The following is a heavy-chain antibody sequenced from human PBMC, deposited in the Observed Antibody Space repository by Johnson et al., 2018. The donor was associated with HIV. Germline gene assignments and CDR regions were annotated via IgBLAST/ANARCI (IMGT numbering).Heavy chain of an antibody. CDR3: AKDLGGYSSSWNNAFDI. J-gene: IGHJ3*02. CDR1: VFTVSSYY. CDR2: IYSGGSK. V-gene: IGHV3-66*02. D-gene: IGHD6-13*01. Sequence: VLLVESGGGLVQPGGSLRLSCVASVFTVSSYYMNWVRQAPGRGLEWVSVIYSGGSKYYADSVKGRVTISRDNSKNTLYLQMNSLRAEDTAVYYCAKDLGGYSSSWNNAFDIWGQGTMVTVSS.